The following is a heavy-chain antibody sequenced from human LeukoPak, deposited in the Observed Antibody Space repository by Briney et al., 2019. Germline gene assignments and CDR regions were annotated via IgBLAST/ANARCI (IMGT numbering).Heavy chain of an antibody. V-gene: IGHV3-11*01. J-gene: IGHJ4*02. CDR3: ARDRHGYFDY. CDR1: GFTFSDHY. CDR2: ISHNGETK. Sequence: PGGSLRLSCAASGFTFSDHYMIWLRQAPGKGLGAISYISHNGETKYYADSVKGRPSIPRDNAKSSLYLQMNSLRVEDTAVYYCARDRHGYFDYWGQGTLVTVSS. D-gene: IGHD6-13*01.